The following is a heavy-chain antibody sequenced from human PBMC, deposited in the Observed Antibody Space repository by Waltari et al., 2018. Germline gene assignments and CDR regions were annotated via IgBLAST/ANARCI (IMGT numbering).Heavy chain of an antibody. Sequence: QVQLKESGPGLVKPSQTLSLTCTVSGGHIRSGDSYCSWIRQPPGKGLEWIGYIYYSGSTYYNPSLKSRVTISVDTSKNQFSLKLSSVTAADTAVYYCARAGIAALPIDYWGQGTLVTVSS. D-gene: IGHD6-6*01. CDR1: GGHIRSGDSY. CDR2: IYYSGST. J-gene: IGHJ4*02. V-gene: IGHV4-30-4*08. CDR3: ARAGIAALPIDY.